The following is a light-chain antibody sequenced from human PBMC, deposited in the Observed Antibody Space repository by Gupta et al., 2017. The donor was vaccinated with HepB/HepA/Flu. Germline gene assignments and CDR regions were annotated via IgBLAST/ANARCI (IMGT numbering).Light chain of an antibody. Sequence: DIQMTQSPSSLSASVGDRVTVTCRASQSISNYVNWYHQKPGKVPKLLIYGASSLQSGVPSRFSGSGSGTDFTLTISSLQPEDFATYYCQQSYSSPPYNFGQGTKLEIK. CDR1: QSISNY. J-gene: IGKJ2*01. CDR2: GAS. V-gene: IGKV1-39*01. CDR3: QQSYSSPPYN.